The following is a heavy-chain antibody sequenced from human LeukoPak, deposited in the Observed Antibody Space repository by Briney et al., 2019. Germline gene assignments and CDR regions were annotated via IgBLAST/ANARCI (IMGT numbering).Heavy chain of an antibody. D-gene: IGHD2-8*01. CDR3: ARDPMADFDY. V-gene: IGHV3-23*01. CDR2: ISGSGGST. J-gene: IGHJ4*02. CDR1: GXTFSSYA. Sequence: GGSLRLSCAASGXTFSSYAMSWVRQAPGKGLEWVSAISGSGGSTYYADSVKGRFTISRDNSKNTLFLQMNSVRTEDTAVYFCARDPMADFDYWGQGTLVTVSS.